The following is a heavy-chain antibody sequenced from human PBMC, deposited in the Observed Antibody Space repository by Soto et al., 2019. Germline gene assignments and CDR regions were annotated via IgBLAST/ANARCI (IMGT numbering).Heavy chain of an antibody. D-gene: IGHD3-22*01. V-gene: IGHV1-69*13. J-gene: IGHJ4*02. Sequence: SVKVSCKASGGTFSSYAISWVRQAPGQGLEWMGGIIPIFGTANYAQKFQGRVTITADESTSTAYMELSSLRSEDTAVYYCARESRDYYYDSIPAALYWGQGTLVTVSS. CDR1: GGTFSSYA. CDR2: IIPIFGTA. CDR3: ARESRDYYYDSIPAALY.